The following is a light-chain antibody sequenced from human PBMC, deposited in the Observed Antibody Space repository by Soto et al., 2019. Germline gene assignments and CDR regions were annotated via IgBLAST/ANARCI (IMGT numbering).Light chain of an antibody. CDR1: QSVSTRY. CDR3: HQFGSSPPAFT. V-gene: IGKV3-20*01. J-gene: IGKJ2*01. CDR2: GAS. Sequence: ESMLTQSPGTLSLSPGERATLSCRASQSVSTRYLAWYQQKPGQAPRLLIYGASIRATGIPDRFSGSGSGTDVTLTISRLEPEDFAGYYCHQFGSSPPAFTFGQGTKLEI.